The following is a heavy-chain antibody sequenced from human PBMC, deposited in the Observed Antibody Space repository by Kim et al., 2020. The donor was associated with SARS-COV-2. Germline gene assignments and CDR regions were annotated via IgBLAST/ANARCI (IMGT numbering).Heavy chain of an antibody. CDR2: INSRGTTV. D-gene: IGHD4-17*01. J-gene: IGHJ6*02. CDR3: ARDHTVTTFWDYGMDV. V-gene: IGHV3-48*03. Sequence: GGSLRLSCAASGFTFSNYQMNWVRQAPGKGLQWVSYINSRGTTVYYADSVKGRFTISRDNAKNSLYLQMNNLRAEDTAVYYCARDHTVTTFWDYGMDVWGQGTTVTVSS. CDR1: GFTFSNYQ.